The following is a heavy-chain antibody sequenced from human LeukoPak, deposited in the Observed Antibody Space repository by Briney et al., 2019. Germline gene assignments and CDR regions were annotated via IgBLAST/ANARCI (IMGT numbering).Heavy chain of an antibody. V-gene: IGHV3-23*01. Sequence: PGGSLRLSCAASGFAFSSLAMGWVRQAPGKGLEWVSVISDSGSITYYADSVKGRFTISRHNSKNTLYLQMNSLRAEDTAVYYCASSGPYCSGGSCYEGWGQGTLVTVSS. CDR2: ISDSGSIT. CDR1: GFAFSSLA. D-gene: IGHD2-15*01. J-gene: IGHJ4*02. CDR3: ASSGPYCSGGSCYEG.